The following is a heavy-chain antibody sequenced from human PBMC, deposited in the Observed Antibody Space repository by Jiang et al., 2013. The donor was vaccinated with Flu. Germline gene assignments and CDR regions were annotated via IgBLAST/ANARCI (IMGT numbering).Heavy chain of an antibody. CDR1: GGSISSGGYS. D-gene: IGHD3-22*01. CDR2: IYYSGST. CDR3: ARAWLWFDP. J-gene: IGHJ5*02. V-gene: IGHV4-30-4*07. Sequence: CAVSGGSISSGGYSWSWIRQPPGKGLEWIGYIYYSGSTYYNPSLKSRVTISVDTSKNQFSLKLSSVTAADTAVYYCARAWLWFDPWGQGTLVTVSS.